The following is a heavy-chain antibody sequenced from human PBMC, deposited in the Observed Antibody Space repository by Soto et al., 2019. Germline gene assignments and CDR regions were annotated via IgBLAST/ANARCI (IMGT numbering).Heavy chain of an antibody. Sequence: EVQLVESGGGLVQPGGSLRLSCEASGFTFTSHWMSWVRQAPGKGLEWVANIKQDGSEKYYVDSVKGRFTISRDNVKNSLYLQMNSLRAEDTAVYYCARDRRYYGSGSSVDVWGQGTTVTVSS. CDR2: IKQDGSEK. CDR3: ARDRRYYGSGSSVDV. CDR1: GFTFTSHW. J-gene: IGHJ6*02. D-gene: IGHD3-10*01. V-gene: IGHV3-7*05.